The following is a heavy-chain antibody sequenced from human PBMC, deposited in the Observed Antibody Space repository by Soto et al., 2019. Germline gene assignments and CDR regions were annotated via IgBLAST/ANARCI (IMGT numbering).Heavy chain of an antibody. V-gene: IGHV1-3*01. CDR2: INPDNGNT. D-gene: IGHD2-15*01. Sequence: ASVKVSFTASGYTFTRYTMDWVRQAPGQRLEWMGWINPDNGNTKSSQKFQDRVIITRDTSASTAYMDLSSLRSEDTAVYYCARGIATGQLDPWGQGTLVNVSS. CDR1: GYTFTRYT. CDR3: ARGIATGQLDP. J-gene: IGHJ5*02.